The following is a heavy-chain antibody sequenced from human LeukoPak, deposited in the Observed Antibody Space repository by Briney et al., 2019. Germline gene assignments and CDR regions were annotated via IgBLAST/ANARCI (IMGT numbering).Heavy chain of an antibody. J-gene: IGHJ4*02. CDR1: GFTFSSYA. V-gene: IGHV3-23*01. CDR2: ISGSDDST. CDR3: AKDQVLELRYFDY. Sequence: PGGSLRLSCAASGFTFSSYAMSCVRQAPGKGLEWVSVISGSDDSTYYADSVKGRFTISRDNSKNTLYLQMNSLRAEDTAVYYCAKDQVLELRYFDYWGQGTLVTVSS. D-gene: IGHD3-9*01.